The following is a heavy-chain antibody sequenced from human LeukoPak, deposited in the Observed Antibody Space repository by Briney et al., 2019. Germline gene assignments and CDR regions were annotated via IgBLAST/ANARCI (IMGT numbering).Heavy chain of an antibody. D-gene: IGHD3-10*01. J-gene: IGHJ5*02. Sequence: GGSLRLSCAASGFTFSSYSMNWVPQAPGKGLEWVSSISSSSSYIYYADSVKGRFTISRDNAKNSLYLQMNSLRAEDTAVYYCARDSYYYGSGSYYTNPDNWFDPWGQGTLVTVSS. CDR3: ARDSYYYGSGSYYTNPDNWFDP. CDR2: ISSSSSYI. CDR1: GFTFSSYS. V-gene: IGHV3-21*01.